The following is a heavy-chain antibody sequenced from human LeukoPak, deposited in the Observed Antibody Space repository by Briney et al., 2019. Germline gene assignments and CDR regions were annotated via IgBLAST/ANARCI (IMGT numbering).Heavy chain of an antibody. D-gene: IGHD6-13*01. Sequence: LSGGSLRLSCAASGFTVSRNYMSWVRQAPGKGLEWVSVIYSGGNTYYADSVKGRFTISRDNSKNTLYLQMNSLRAEDTAVYYCARVLGSGWYYWYFDLWGRGTLVTVSS. CDR2: IYSGGNT. J-gene: IGHJ2*01. CDR1: GFTVSRNY. CDR3: ARVLGSGWYYWYFDL. V-gene: IGHV3-53*01.